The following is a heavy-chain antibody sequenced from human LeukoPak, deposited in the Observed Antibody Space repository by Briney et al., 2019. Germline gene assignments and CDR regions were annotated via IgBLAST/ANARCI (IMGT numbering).Heavy chain of an antibody. D-gene: IGHD3-22*01. CDR3: AKDRGRYYDSSGYYWGYYFDS. CDR1: GFTFSTYA. J-gene: IGHJ4*02. CDR2: ISGSGGGT. Sequence: GGSLRLSCAASGFTFSTYAVNLVRQAPGKGLEWVSAISGSGGGTYYADSVKGRFTISRDNSKNTLYLQMSSLRAEDTAIYYCAKDRGRYYDSSGYYWGYYFDSWGQGILVTVST. V-gene: IGHV3-23*01.